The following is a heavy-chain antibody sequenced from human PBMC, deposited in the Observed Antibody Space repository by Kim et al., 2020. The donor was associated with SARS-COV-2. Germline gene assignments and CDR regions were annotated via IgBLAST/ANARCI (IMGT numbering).Heavy chain of an antibody. CDR2: ISAYNGNT. V-gene: IGHV1-18*04. CDR1: GYTFTSYG. J-gene: IGHJ5*02. D-gene: IGHD1-26*01. Sequence: ASVKVSCKASGYTFTSYGISWVRQAPGQGLEWMGWISAYNGNTNYAQKLQGRVTMTTDTSTSTAYMELRSLRSDDTAVYYCARAKGPYSGSYYWFDPWGQGTLVTVSS. CDR3: ARAKGPYSGSYYWFDP.